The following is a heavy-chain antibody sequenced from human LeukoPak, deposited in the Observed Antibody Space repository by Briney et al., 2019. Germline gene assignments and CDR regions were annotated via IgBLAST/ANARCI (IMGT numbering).Heavy chain of an antibody. CDR1: GFTFSTYW. J-gene: IGHJ6*02. CDR2: INTDGSTT. D-gene: IGHD2-2*01. Sequence: GGSLRLSCAASGFTFSTYWMHWVRQAPGKGLVWVSRINTDGSTTTYADSVKGRFTISRDNAKNTLYLQMNSLRAEDTAVYYCAKDKVVGAYYYYGMDVWGQGTTVTVSS. V-gene: IGHV3-74*01. CDR3: AKDKVVGAYYYYGMDV.